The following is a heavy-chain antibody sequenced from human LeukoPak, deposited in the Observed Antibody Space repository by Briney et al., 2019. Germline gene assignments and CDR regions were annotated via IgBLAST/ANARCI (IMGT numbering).Heavy chain of an antibody. V-gene: IGHV1-8*01. CDR1: GYTFTSYD. CDR2: MNPNSGNT. Sequence: ASVKVSCKASGYTFTSYDINWVRQATGQGLEWMGWMNPNSGNTGYAQKFQGRVTMTRNTSISTAYMGLSSLRSEDTAVYYCARAYTRRYDSSGYPWAYWGQGTLVTVSS. J-gene: IGHJ4*02. D-gene: IGHD3-22*01. CDR3: ARAYTRRYDSSGYPWAY.